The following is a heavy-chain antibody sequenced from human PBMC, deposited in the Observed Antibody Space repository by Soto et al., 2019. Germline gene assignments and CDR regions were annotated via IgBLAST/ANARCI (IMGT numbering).Heavy chain of an antibody. CDR2: IIPMFAAS. D-gene: IGHD2-15*01. J-gene: IGHJ4*02. Sequence: QVQLAQYGAEVRKPGSSVKVSCGASGGSFSDFAFSWVRQAPGQGREWMGGIIPMFAASKYAQRFQDSVTITADESTNTVYLALSSLTSDDTATYYCARGGIVAVPAALSSYHDYTNYRFDSWGQGTLVTVSS. V-gene: IGHV1-69*01. CDR1: GGSFSDFA. CDR3: ARGGIVAVPAALSSYHDYTNYRFDS.